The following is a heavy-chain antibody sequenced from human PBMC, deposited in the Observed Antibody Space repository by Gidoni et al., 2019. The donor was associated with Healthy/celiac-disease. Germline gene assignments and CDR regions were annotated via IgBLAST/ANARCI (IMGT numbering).Heavy chain of an antibody. Sequence: QVQLVESGGGVGQPGRSLSLSCAATGFTVSRYAMHWGRQAPGKGLEWVAVISYDGSNKYYADSVKGQFTISRDNSKNTLYLQMNSLRAEDTAVYYCARVFSEAYPGLFGDPNFDYWGQGTLVTVSS. CDR3: ARVFSEAYPGLFGDPNFDY. J-gene: IGHJ4*02. D-gene: IGHD4-17*01. V-gene: IGHV3-30*01. CDR1: GFTVSRYA. CDR2: ISYDGSNK.